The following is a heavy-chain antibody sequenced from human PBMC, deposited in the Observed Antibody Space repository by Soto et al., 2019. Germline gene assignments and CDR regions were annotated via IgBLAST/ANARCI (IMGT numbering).Heavy chain of an antibody. J-gene: IGHJ4*02. CDR1: GGTFSSYA. CDR2: IIPIFGTA. CDR3: ARTPYYDCWSGYYRRLRYFDY. V-gene: IGHV1-69*13. D-gene: IGHD3-3*01. Sequence: SVKVSCKASGGTFSSYAISWVRQAPGQGLEWMGGIIPIFGTANYAQKFQGRVTITADESTSTAYMELSSLRSEDTAVYYCARTPYYDCWSGYYRRLRYFDYWGEGTLVTVCS.